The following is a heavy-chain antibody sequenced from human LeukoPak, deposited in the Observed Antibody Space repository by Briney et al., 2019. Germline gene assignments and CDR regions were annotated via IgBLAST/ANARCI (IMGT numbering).Heavy chain of an antibody. J-gene: IGHJ6*03. D-gene: IGHD3-10*01. CDR3: ARGYYGSGSHCCHMDV. CDR2: INHSGST. V-gene: IGHV4-34*01. CDR1: VGSFSGYY. Sequence: SETLSLTCAVYVGSFSGYYWSWIRQPPGKGLEWIGEINHSGSTNYNSSLKSRVTISVDTSKNQFSLKMSSVTAADTAVYYCARGYYGSGSHCCHMDVWGKGTTITVS.